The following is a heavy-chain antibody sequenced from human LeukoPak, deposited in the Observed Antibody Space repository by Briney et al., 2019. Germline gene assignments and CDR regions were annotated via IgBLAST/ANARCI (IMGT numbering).Heavy chain of an antibody. D-gene: IGHD2-15*01. CDR1: GGTFSSYA. Sequence: ASVKVSCKASGGTFSSYAISWVRQAPGQGLEWMGGIIPIFGTANYAQKSQGRVTITADESTSTAYMELSSLRSEDTAVYYCARGWTSTPFDYWGQGTLVTVSS. CDR3: ARGWTSTPFDY. V-gene: IGHV1-69*13. CDR2: IIPIFGTA. J-gene: IGHJ4*02.